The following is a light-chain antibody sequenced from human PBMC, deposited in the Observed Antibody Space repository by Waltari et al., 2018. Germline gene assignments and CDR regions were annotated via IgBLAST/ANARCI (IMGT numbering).Light chain of an antibody. CDR1: QSVLYSSNNKNY. J-gene: IGKJ4*01. CDR2: WAS. Sequence: DIVMTQSPDSLAVSLGERATINCKSSQSVLYSSNNKNYVDWYQQKPGQPPKLLVYWASTRESGVPDRFSGSGSGTDFSLTISSLQAEDVAVYYCQQFYSLPVTFGGGTNVEIK. V-gene: IGKV4-1*01. CDR3: QQFYSLPVT.